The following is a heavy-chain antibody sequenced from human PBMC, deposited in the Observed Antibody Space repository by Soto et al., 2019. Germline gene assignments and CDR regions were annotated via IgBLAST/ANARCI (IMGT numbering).Heavy chain of an antibody. J-gene: IGHJ3*02. Sequence: PSQTLSLTCAISGDSVSSNSAAWIWIRQSPSRGLEWLGRTYYRSKWYNDYAVSVKSRITINPDTSKNQFSLQLNSVTPEDTAVYYCAREQWRLAGDAFDIWGQGTMVTVSS. V-gene: IGHV6-1*01. CDR3: AREQWRLAGDAFDI. CDR2: TYYRSKWYN. D-gene: IGHD6-19*01. CDR1: GDSVSSNSAA.